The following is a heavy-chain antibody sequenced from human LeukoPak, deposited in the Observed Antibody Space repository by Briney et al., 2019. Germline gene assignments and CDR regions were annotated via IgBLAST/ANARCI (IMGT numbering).Heavy chain of an antibody. D-gene: IGHD3-16*02. V-gene: IGHV3-23*01. Sequence: PGGSLRLSCAASGFAFSSYSMNWVRQAPGKGLEWVSAISGSGGSTYYADSVKGRFTISRDNSKNTLYLQMNSLRAEDTAVYYCAKDLDYVWGSYHYWGQGTLVTVSS. J-gene: IGHJ4*02. CDR3: AKDLDYVWGSYHY. CDR1: GFAFSSYS. CDR2: ISGSGGST.